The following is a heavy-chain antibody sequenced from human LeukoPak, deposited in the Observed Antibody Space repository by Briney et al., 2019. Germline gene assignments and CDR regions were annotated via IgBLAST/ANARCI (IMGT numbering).Heavy chain of an antibody. V-gene: IGHV4-4*09. CDR1: GGSISSHY. CDR3: ARGFTDYYDSSGLSYYYYMDV. Sequence: SETLSLTCTVSGGSISSHYWSWIRQPPGKGLEWIGYIYTSGSTNYNPSLKSRVTISVDTSKNQFSLKLSSVTAADTAVYYCARGFTDYYDSSGLSYYYYMDVWGKGTTVTVSS. J-gene: IGHJ6*03. CDR2: IYTSGST. D-gene: IGHD3-22*01.